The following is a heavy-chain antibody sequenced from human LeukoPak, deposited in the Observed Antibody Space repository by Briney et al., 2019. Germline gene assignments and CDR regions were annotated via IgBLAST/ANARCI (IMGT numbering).Heavy chain of an antibody. D-gene: IGHD3-10*01. CDR1: GGSISSGGYY. J-gene: IGHJ6*02. V-gene: IGHV4-31*03. Sequence: SETLSLTCTVSGGSISSGGYYWSWIRQHPGKGLEWIGYIYYSGSTYYNPSLKSRVTISVDTSKNQFSLKLSSVTAADTAVYYCARGSSMVRGVIIGYYYGMDVWGQGTTVTVSS. CDR3: ARGSSMVRGVIIGYYYGMDV. CDR2: IYYSGST.